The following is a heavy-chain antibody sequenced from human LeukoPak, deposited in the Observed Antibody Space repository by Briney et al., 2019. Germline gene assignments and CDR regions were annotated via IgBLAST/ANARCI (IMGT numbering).Heavy chain of an antibody. Sequence: SETLSLTCTVSGGSISSGSYYWNWIRQPAGKGLEWIGRIYTSGTTNYNPSLKGRVTISVDTSKNQFSLKLTSVTAADTAVYYCARGPPAAEYFFDYWGQGTLVTVSS. CDR1: GGSISSGSYY. V-gene: IGHV4-61*02. D-gene: IGHD6-25*01. CDR3: ARGPPAAEYFFDY. J-gene: IGHJ4*02. CDR2: IYTSGTT.